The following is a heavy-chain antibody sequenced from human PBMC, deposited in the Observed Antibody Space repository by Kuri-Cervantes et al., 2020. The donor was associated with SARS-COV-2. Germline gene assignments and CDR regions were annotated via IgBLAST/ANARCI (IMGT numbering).Heavy chain of an antibody. CDR3: AKGGAADNHYYYYYGMDV. CDR1: GFTFSSYD. Sequence: GGSLRLSCAASGFTFSSYDMHWVRQATGKGLEWVSAIGTAGDPYYPGSVKGRFTISRENAKNSLYLQMNSLRAGDTAVYYCAKGGAADNHYYYYYGMDVWGQGTTVTVSS. V-gene: IGHV3-13*05. J-gene: IGHJ6*02. CDR2: IGTAGDP. D-gene: IGHD3-16*01.